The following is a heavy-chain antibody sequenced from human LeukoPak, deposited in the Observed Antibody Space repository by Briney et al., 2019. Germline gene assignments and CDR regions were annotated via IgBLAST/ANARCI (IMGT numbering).Heavy chain of an antibody. Sequence: QAGGSLRLSCAASGFAFSDHYMDWVRQAPGKGLEWVGRTRNKANSYTTEYAASVKGRFTISRDDSKNSLYLQMNSLRAEDTAVYYCAREVVPAAMDYWGQGTLVTVSS. CDR2: TRNKANSYTT. J-gene: IGHJ4*02. CDR3: AREVVPAAMDY. CDR1: GFAFSDHY. V-gene: IGHV3-72*01. D-gene: IGHD2-2*01.